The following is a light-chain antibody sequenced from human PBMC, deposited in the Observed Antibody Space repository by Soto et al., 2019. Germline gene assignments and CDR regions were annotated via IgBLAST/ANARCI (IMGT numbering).Light chain of an antibody. V-gene: IGKV3-20*01. J-gene: IGKJ5*01. CDR3: QQYGASPIT. CDR2: GAS. Sequence: DIVLTQSPATLSLSPGERATLSCRASQSVGRNYLAWFQQKSGQAPRLVISGASSRATGIPDRFSGSGSGTDFTLTINRLEPEDFALYHCQQYGASPITFGQGTRLEIK. CDR1: QSVGRNY.